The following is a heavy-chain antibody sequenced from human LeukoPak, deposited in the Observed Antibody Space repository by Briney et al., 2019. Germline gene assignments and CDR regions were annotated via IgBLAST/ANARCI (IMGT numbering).Heavy chain of an antibody. CDR3: ARSEGSSSFYFDY. CDR1: GFTFSTYG. Sequence: QPGRSLRLSCAASGFTFSTYGMHWVPQAPGQGLVGGAIILYDGTNKTYADSVKGRFTITRDNSKNHLYLQMSSLRTEDTAVYYCARSEGSSSFYFDYWGQGTLVTVSS. J-gene: IGHJ4*02. V-gene: IGHV3-30*03. D-gene: IGHD6-6*01. CDR2: ILYDGTNK.